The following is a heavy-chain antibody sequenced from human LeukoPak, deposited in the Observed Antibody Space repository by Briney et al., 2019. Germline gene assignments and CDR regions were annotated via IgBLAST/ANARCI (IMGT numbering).Heavy chain of an antibody. CDR3: VKMGGRYCATSNCHFVDSVMDF. D-gene: IGHD2-8*01. J-gene: IGHJ4*01. CDR2: IYYTGPS. V-gene: IGHV4-61*01. CDR1: GASVSSDTYY. Sequence: ASETLSLTCSVSGASVSSDTYYWRWIRQPPGKGLEWIGYIYYTGPSIYSPSLKSRVTISLDSSKNQFSLKLNSVTAGDTAVYYCVKMGGRYCATSNCHFVDSVMDFWGRGALVTVSS.